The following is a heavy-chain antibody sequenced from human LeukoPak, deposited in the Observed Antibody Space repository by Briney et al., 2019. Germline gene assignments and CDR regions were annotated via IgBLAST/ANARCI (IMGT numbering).Heavy chain of an antibody. D-gene: IGHD3-10*01. Sequence: GGSLRLSCAGGFPFNDYSMNWIRPAPGKGLEWVSCISSSSSTVYYTDSVKGRFAISRDNAKRSLYLQMNSLRAEDTAVYYCVGWGSDESWGQGTLVTVSS. J-gene: IGHJ5*02. V-gene: IGHV3-48*01. CDR3: VGWGSDES. CDR1: GFPFNDYS. CDR2: ISSSSSTV.